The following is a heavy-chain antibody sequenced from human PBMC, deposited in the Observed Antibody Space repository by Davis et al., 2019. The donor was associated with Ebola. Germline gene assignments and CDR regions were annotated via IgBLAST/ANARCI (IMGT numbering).Heavy chain of an antibody. V-gene: IGHV4-39*07. CDR2: IYYTGST. D-gene: IGHD5-24*01. J-gene: IGHJ4*02. CDR3: ASPHQIRRRRCFDS. Sequence: PSETLSLTCIVSNDSISSSSFYWGWIRQPPGRGLEWIGSIYYTGSTSYNPSLRSRVTISIDQSKMQFSLRLVSVTAADTAIYYCASPHQIRRRRCFDSWGQGNLVVVSS. CDR1: NDSISSSSFY.